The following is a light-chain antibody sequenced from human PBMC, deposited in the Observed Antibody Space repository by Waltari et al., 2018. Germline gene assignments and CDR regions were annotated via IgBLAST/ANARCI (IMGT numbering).Light chain of an antibody. V-gene: IGKV2-28*01. Sequence: DIVLTQSPLSLPVTPGERASISCRSSQGLLHSEGHILLDWYLQTPGQSPQLLIYLGSHRAAGVPDRFSGSGSGTDCTLEISRVEAEDVGVYFCMQGLQTPTFGQGTRL. J-gene: IGKJ5*01. CDR3: MQGLQTPT. CDR1: QGLLHSEGHIL. CDR2: LGS.